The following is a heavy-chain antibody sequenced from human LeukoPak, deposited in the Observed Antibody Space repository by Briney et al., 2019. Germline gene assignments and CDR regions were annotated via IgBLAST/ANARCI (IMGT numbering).Heavy chain of an antibody. D-gene: IGHD3-10*01. CDR3: ARDHSPYYYGSGSYYGMDV. CDR1: GGSISSSSYY. J-gene: IGHJ6*02. Sequence: ASETLSLTCTVSGGSISSSSYYWGWIRQPPGKGLEWIGSIYYSGSTYYNPSLKSRVTISVDTSKNQFSLKLSSVTAADTAVYYCARDHSPYYYGSGSYYGMDVWGQGTTVTVSS. V-gene: IGHV4-39*07. CDR2: IYYSGST.